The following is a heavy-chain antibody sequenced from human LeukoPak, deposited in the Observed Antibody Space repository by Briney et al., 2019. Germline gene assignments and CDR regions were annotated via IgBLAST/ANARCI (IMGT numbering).Heavy chain of an antibody. Sequence: ASVKVSCKASGYTFTGYYMHWVRQAPGQGLEWMGWINPNSGGTNYAQKFQGRVTMTRDTSISTAYMELSRLRSDDTAVYYCARVEEGKYGSGSYHLVYWGQGTLVTVSS. CDR1: GYTFTGYY. CDR3: ARVEEGKYGSGSYHLVY. V-gene: IGHV1-2*02. CDR2: INPNSGGT. J-gene: IGHJ4*02. D-gene: IGHD3-10*01.